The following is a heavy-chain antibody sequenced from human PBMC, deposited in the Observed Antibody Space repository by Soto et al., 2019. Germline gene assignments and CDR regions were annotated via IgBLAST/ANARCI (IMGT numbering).Heavy chain of an antibody. Sequence: QVQLVQSGAEVKKPGSSVKVSCKASGGTFSSYAISWVRQAPGQGLEWMGGIIPIFGTANYAQKFQGRATITADESTSTAYMELSSLRSEDTAVYYCARDPTYNWNYARDYWGQGTLVTVSS. J-gene: IGHJ4*02. CDR2: IIPIFGTA. CDR1: GGTFSSYA. CDR3: ARDPTYNWNYARDY. D-gene: IGHD1-7*01. V-gene: IGHV1-69*01.